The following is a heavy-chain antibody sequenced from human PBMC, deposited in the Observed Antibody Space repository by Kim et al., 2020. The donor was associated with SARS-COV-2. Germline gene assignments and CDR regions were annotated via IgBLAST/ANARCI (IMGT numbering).Heavy chain of an antibody. V-gene: IGHV3-21*01. CDR2: ISSSSSYI. CDR3: ARGGGGSYLFDY. CDR1: GFTFSSYS. J-gene: IGHJ4*02. Sequence: GWSLRLSCAASGFTFSSYSMNWVRQAPGKGLEWVSSISSSSSYIYYADSVKGRFTISRDNAKNSLYLQMNSLRAEDTAVYYCARGGGGSYLFDYWGQGTLVTVSS. D-gene: IGHD1-26*01.